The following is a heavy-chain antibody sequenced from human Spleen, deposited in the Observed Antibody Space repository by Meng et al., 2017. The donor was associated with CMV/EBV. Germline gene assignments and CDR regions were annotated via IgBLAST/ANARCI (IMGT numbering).Heavy chain of an antibody. CDR2: IYYSGST. V-gene: IGHV4-61*01. J-gene: IGHJ5*02. CDR1: GGSVSSGSYY. Sequence: LTCTVSGGSVSSGSYYWSWIRQPQGKGLEWIGYIYYSGSTNYNPSLKSRVTISVDTSKNQFSLKLSSVTAADTAVYYCARAGPVFDPWGQGTLVTVSS. CDR3: ARAGPVFDP.